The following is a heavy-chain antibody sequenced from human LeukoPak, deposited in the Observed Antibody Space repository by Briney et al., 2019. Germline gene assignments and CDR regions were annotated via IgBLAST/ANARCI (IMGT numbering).Heavy chain of an antibody. Sequence: SETLSLTCAVYGGSFSGYYWSWIRQPPGKGLEWIGEINHSGSTNYNPPLKSRVTISVDTSKNQFSLKLSSVTAADTAVYYCARDRTYYVWGSYHLFDYWGQGTLVTVSS. D-gene: IGHD3-16*02. CDR1: GGSFSGYY. J-gene: IGHJ4*02. CDR3: ARDRTYYVWGSYHLFDY. CDR2: INHSGST. V-gene: IGHV4-34*01.